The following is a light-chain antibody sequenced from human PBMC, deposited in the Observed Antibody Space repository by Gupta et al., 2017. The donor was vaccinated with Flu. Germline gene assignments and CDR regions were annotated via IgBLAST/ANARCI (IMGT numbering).Light chain of an antibody. Sequence: QSVLTQPPSASGTPGQRVTIACSGSSSNIGSNYVYWYTQLPGTAPKLLIYRNNQRPSGVPDRFSGSKSGTSATLAISGLRSEDEADYYCSASDDSLSGRVFGGGTKLTVL. CDR1: SSNIGSNY. J-gene: IGLJ3*02. CDR2: RNN. V-gene: IGLV1-47*01. CDR3: SASDDSLSGRV.